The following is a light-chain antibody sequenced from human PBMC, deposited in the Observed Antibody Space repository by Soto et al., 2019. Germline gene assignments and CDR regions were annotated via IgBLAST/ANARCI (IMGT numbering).Light chain of an antibody. CDR1: QRVSSSS. Sequence: EIVLTQSPDTLSLSRGERATLSCRASQRVSSSSLAWYQQKPGQAPHLLIYSTTYRAAGVPDRFSGSGSGTDFTLTIARLEPEDFAVYYCQQYGGSPRYTFGQGTKLEI. V-gene: IGKV3-20*01. CDR2: STT. J-gene: IGKJ2*01. CDR3: QQYGGSPRYT.